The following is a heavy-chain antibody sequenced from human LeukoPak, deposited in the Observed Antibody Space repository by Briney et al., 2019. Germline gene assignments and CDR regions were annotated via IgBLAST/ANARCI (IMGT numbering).Heavy chain of an antibody. CDR1: GFTFNSYG. CDR3: AKYRNPDDYGDYVSFSPHAFDT. D-gene: IGHD4-17*01. CDR2: IRYDGNKK. Sequence: GGSLRLSCAASGFTFNSYGMHWVRQAPGKGLEWVAFIRYDGNKKYYADSVKGRFTISRDNSKNTLYLQMNSLRVEDTAVYYCAKYRNPDDYGDYVSFSPHAFDTWGQGTMVTVSS. V-gene: IGHV3-30*02. J-gene: IGHJ3*02.